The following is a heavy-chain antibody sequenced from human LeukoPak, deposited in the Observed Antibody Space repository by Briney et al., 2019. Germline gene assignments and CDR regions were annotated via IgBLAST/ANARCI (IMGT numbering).Heavy chain of an antibody. CDR2: IYNDESTT. J-gene: IGHJ5*02. CDR3: AKDGSGSYYSLLDL. Sequence: GGSLRLSCAASGFTFKNYGTHWVRQAPGGGLEWLVGIYNDESTTLYADSVKGRFTISRDNSKNTVYLQVSSLRVEDTAVYYCAKDGSGSYYSLLDLWGQGTLVIVSS. CDR1: GFTFKNYG. V-gene: IGHV3-33*06. D-gene: IGHD2-21*01.